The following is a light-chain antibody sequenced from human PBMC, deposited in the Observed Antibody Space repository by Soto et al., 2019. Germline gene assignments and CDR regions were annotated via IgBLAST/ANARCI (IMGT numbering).Light chain of an antibody. V-gene: IGKV3-20*01. CDR2: GAS. Sequence: EIVLTQSPVTLSLSPGERATLSCRASQSVSSSYLAWYQQKPGQAPRLLIYGASSRATGIPDRFSGSGSGTDFTLTISRLEPEDFAVYYCQQHGSSITFGPGTKVDIK. CDR1: QSVSSSY. J-gene: IGKJ3*01. CDR3: QQHGSSIT.